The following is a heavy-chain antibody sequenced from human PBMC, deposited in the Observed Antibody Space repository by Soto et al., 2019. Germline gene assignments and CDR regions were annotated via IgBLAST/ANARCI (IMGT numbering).Heavy chain of an antibody. J-gene: IGHJ3*01. CDR1: DSSMSPYY. CDR2: LLYRGTA. Sequence: QVQLQESGPRLVKPSETLSLTCSVSDSSMSPYYWTWFRQAPGKGLEWIGHLLYRGTATYNPAFKGRVTISLDTSKKQVSLKLSSVIAADTAVYYCAREKDLILGGYAFGYWGPGTLVTVSS. CDR3: AREKDLILGGYAFGY. V-gene: IGHV4-59*01. D-gene: IGHD1-26*01.